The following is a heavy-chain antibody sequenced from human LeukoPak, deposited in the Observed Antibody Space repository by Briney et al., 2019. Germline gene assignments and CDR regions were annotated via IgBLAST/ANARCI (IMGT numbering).Heavy chain of an antibody. Sequence: GGSLRLSCVASGLTFSDTNLAWIRQAPGKGLEWISYIRGVPTDLYYADSVKGRFTISRDNAKNSLYLQMNSLRAEDTAVYYCARLERDSSSWPIDYWGQGTLVTVSS. V-gene: IGHV3-11*01. CDR3: ARLERDSSSWPIDY. D-gene: IGHD6-13*01. J-gene: IGHJ4*02. CDR1: GLTFSDTN. CDR2: IRGVPTDL.